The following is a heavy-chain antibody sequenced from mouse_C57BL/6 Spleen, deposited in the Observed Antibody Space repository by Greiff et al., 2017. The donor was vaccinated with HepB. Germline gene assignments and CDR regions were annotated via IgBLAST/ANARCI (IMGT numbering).Heavy chain of an antibody. Sequence: VQLQQPGAELVKPGASVKLSCKASGYTLTSYWMHWVKQRPGQGLEWIGMIHPNSGSTNYNEKFKSKATLTVDKSSSTAYMQLSSLTSEDSAVYYCARGYYGNYWFAYWGQGTLVTVSA. CDR1: GYTLTSYW. CDR2: IHPNSGST. V-gene: IGHV1-64*01. J-gene: IGHJ3*01. CDR3: ARGYYGNYWFAY. D-gene: IGHD2-1*01.